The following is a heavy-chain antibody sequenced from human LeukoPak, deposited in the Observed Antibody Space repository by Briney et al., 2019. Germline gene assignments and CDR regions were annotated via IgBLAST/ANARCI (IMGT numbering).Heavy chain of an antibody. D-gene: IGHD2-15*01. J-gene: IGHJ3*02. Sequence: GGSLRLSCAASGFTFSSYAMHWVRQAPGKGLEWVAVISYDGSNKYYADSVKGRFTISRDNSKNTLYLQMNSLRAEDTAVYYCARQVVAQDAFDIWGQGTMVTVSS. CDR2: ISYDGSNK. CDR1: GFTFSSYA. V-gene: IGHV3-30-3*01. CDR3: ARQVVAQDAFDI.